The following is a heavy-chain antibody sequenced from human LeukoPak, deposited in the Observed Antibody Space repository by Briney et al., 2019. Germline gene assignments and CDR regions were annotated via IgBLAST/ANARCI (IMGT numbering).Heavy chain of an antibody. CDR1: EFSVSSNY. D-gene: IGHD2-8*01. V-gene: IGHV3-66*02. Sequence: EPGGSLRLSCAASEFSVSSNYMSWVRQAPGKGLEWVSVIYSDGATFYADSVKGRFTISRDSSSNTLVAQMNSLKPGDTGVYYCAGESGLRNGVDVWGLGTTVTVSS. J-gene: IGHJ6*02. CDR2: IYSDGAT. CDR3: AGESGLRNGVDV.